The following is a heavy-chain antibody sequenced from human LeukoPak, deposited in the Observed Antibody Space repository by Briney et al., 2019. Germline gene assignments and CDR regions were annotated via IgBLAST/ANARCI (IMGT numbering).Heavy chain of an antibody. CDR1: GGSISSGSYY. J-gene: IGHJ4*02. CDR2: IYTSGST. D-gene: IGHD1-26*01. V-gene: IGHV4-61*02. Sequence: KPSETLSLTCTVSGGSISSGSYYWSWIRQPAGKGLEWIGRIYTSGSTNYNPSLKSRVTISVDTSKNQFSLKLNSVTAADTAVYYCARRGLYSGSHFDYWGQGTLVTVSP. CDR3: ARRGLYSGSHFDY.